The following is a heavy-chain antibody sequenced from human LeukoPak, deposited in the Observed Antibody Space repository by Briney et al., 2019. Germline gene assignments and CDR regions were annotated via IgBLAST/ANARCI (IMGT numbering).Heavy chain of an antibody. CDR1: GYTFTSYG. D-gene: IGHD3-22*01. V-gene: IGHV1-18*01. Sequence: ASVKVSCKASGYTFTSYGISWVRQAPGQGLEWMGWISAYNGNTNYAQKLQGRVTMTTDTSTSTAHMELRSLRSDDTAVYYCARDPTYYYDSSGPSSVRWFDPWGQGTLVTVSS. CDR3: ARDPTYYYDSSGPSSVRWFDP. J-gene: IGHJ5*02. CDR2: ISAYNGNT.